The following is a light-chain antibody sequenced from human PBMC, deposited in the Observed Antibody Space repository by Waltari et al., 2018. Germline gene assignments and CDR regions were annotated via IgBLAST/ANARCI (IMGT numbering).Light chain of an antibody. CDR1: STDIGAYDF. V-gene: IGLV2-14*01. Sequence: QSALTQPASVSGSPGQSITISCRGTSTDIGAYDFVPWYQQHPGKTPKLLIYEVSDRPSGISYRFSASKSGNTASLTISGLQAEDDATYYCSSYTTITTQVFGGGTKLTVL. CDR2: EVS. J-gene: IGLJ2*01. CDR3: SSYTTITTQV.